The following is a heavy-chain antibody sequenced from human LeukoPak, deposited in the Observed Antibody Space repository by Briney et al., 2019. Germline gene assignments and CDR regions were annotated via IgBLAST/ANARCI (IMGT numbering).Heavy chain of an antibody. Sequence: GGSLRLSCAASGFTFSSYSMNWVRQAPGKGLEWVSSISSSSSYRYYADSVKGRFTISRDNAKNSLYLQMNSLRAEDTAVYYCARGTGDSSWSDYYYYYMDVWGKGTTVTVSS. J-gene: IGHJ6*03. V-gene: IGHV3-21*01. D-gene: IGHD6-13*01. CDR3: ARGTGDSSWSDYYYYYMDV. CDR2: ISSSSSYR. CDR1: GFTFSSYS.